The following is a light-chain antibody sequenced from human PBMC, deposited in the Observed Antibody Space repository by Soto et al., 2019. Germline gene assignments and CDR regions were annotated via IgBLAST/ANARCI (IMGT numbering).Light chain of an antibody. CDR1: QSVSRR. V-gene: IGKV3-20*01. J-gene: IGKJ5*01. Sequence: EVVFPQSPGTLSLSPGGTATLCCRASQSVSRRLAWYQQRPGQSPRLLISGASMRASCVPVRFIGSGSGTDFTLTITRLEPEDFAVYYCQQYGGSPIPFGLGTRLEI. CDR2: GAS. CDR3: QQYGGSPIP.